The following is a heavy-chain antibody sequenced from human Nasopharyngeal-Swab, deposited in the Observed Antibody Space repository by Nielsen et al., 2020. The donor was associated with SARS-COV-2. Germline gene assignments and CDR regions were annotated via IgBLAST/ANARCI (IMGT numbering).Heavy chain of an antibody. CDR1: GFTFSSYG. CDR3: ARDLGGAAAGTDY. D-gene: IGHD6-13*01. V-gene: IGHV3-33*01. CDR2: IWYDGSNK. Sequence: GESLKISCAASGFTFSSYGMHWVRQAPGKGLEWVAVIWYDGSNKYYADSVKGRFTISRDNSKNTLYLQMKSLRAEDTAVYYCARDLGGAAAGTDYWGQGTLVTVSS. J-gene: IGHJ4*02.